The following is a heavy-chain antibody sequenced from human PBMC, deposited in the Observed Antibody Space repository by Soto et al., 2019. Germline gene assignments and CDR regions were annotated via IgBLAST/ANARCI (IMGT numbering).Heavy chain of an antibody. J-gene: IGHJ3*02. D-gene: IGHD4-17*01. CDR3: ASISYGDDAFDI. Sequence: SETLSLTCTVSGGSISSYYWSWIRQPPGKGLEWIGYIYYSGSTDYNPSLKSRVTISVDTSKNQFSLKLSSVTAADTAVYYCASISYGDDAFDIWGQGTMVTVS. CDR1: GGSISSYY. V-gene: IGHV4-59*01. CDR2: IYYSGST.